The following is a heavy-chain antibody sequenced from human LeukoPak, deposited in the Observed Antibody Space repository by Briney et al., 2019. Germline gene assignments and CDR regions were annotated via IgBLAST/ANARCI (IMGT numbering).Heavy chain of an antibody. J-gene: IGHJ4*02. V-gene: IGHV3-7*01. CDR2: IKQDGSEK. CDR3: ARFGGSSSLDY. D-gene: IGHD6-6*01. CDR1: GFTFSSYW. Sequence: GGSLRLSCAASGFTFSSYWMSWVRQAPGKGLEWVANIKQDGSEKYYVDSVKGRFTISRDNAKNSLYLQMSSLRAEDTAVYYCARFGGSSSLDYWGQGTLVTVSS.